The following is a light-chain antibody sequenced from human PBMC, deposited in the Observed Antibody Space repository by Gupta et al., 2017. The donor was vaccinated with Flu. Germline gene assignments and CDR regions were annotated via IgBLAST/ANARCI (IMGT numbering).Light chain of an antibody. J-gene: IGLJ2*01. V-gene: IGLV1-47*02. Sequence: QSMLTQPPSASGAPGQTVNISCSGSSSNVGSNLVYWYQQLPGLAPKLLLFSNTQRASRVPDRFSGYKSGTSASLAISGLRPEDEGRYYCAAWDDSLNGFQVFGGGTQLTVL. CDR1: SSNVGSNL. CDR2: SNT. CDR3: AAWDDSLNGFQV.